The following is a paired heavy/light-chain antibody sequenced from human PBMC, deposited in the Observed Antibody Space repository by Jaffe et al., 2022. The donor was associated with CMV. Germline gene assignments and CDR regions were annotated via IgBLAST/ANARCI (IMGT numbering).Light chain of an antibody. CDR1: SSDVGAYNY. Sequence: QSALTQPASVSGSPGQSITISCTGTSSDVGAYNYVSWYQQHPDKAPKLVIYDVSNRPSGVSNRFSGSKSGNTASLTISGLQAEDEADYYCSSYTSSSNWVFGGGTKLTVL. CDR2: DVS. CDR3: SSYTSSSNWV. J-gene: IGLJ3*02. V-gene: IGLV2-14*03.
Heavy chain of an antibody. V-gene: IGHV3-7*03. J-gene: IGHJ6*03. Sequence: EVQLVESGGGLVLPGGSLRLSCAASGFTFTKYWMTWVRQAPGKGLEWVANIKQDGSETKYVDSVKGRFTISRDNAKNSLYLQMNSLRAEDTAVYYCARDSEGYTYGYRFYYYMDVWGKGTTVTVSS. CDR1: GFTFTKYW. CDR2: IKQDGSET. CDR3: ARDSEGYTYGYRFYYYMDV. D-gene: IGHD5-18*01.